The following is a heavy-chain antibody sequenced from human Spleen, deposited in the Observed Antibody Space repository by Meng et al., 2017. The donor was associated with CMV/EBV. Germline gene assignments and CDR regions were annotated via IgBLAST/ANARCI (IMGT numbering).Heavy chain of an antibody. D-gene: IGHD5-18*01. J-gene: IGHJ4*02. CDR3: VRGAPYTSGQVERYSFDY. V-gene: IGHV4-59*12. CDR1: GGSISSYY. Sequence: SETLSLTCTVSGGSISSYYWSWIRQPPGKGLEWIGYIYYSGSTNYNPSLKSRVTISVDTSKNQFSLKLSSVTAADTAVYYCVRGAPYTSGQVERYSFDYWGQGTLVTVSS. CDR2: IYYSGST.